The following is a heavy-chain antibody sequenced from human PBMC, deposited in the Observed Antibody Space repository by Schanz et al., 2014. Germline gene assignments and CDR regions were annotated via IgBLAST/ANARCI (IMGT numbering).Heavy chain of an antibody. CDR1: GFTLGDYA. CDR3: ARGLIAAAGGAFDY. J-gene: IGHJ4*02. CDR2: INTGVNT. D-gene: IGHD6-13*01. V-gene: IGHV3-23*01. Sequence: EVQLLESGGGLVQPGGSLRLSCAASGFTLGDYAMTWVRQAPGKGLEWVSAINTGVNTYYADSVRCRFTMSRDNSKNTLYLQMNSLRAGDAAVYYCARGLIAAAGGAFDYWGQGTLVAVSA.